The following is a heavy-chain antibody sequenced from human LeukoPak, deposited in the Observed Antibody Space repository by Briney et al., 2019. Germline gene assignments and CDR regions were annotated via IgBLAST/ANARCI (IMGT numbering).Heavy chain of an antibody. Sequence: GAPVKVSCKASGYTFTGYYMHWVRQAPGQGLEWMGWINPNSGGTNYAQKFQGRVTMTRDTSISTVYLELSGLRYDDTAVHYCAREVQCSSGSCYSLPADYWGQGTLVTVSS. J-gene: IGHJ4*02. CDR3: AREVQCSSGSCYSLPADY. CDR2: INPNSGGT. V-gene: IGHV1-2*02. CDR1: GYTFTGYY. D-gene: IGHD2-15*01.